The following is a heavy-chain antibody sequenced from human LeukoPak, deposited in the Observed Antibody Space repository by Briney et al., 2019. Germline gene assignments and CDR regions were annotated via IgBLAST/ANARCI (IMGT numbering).Heavy chain of an antibody. V-gene: IGHV1-2*02. Sequence: ASVKVSCKASGYTFTGYYMHWVRQAPGQGLEWMGWINPNSGGTNYAQKFQGRVTMTRDTSISTAYMELSGLRSDDTAVYYCARVVGSVGATSPTDYWGQGTLVTVSS. CDR3: ARVVGSVGATSPTDY. J-gene: IGHJ4*02. CDR1: GYTFTGYY. D-gene: IGHD1-26*01. CDR2: INPNSGGT.